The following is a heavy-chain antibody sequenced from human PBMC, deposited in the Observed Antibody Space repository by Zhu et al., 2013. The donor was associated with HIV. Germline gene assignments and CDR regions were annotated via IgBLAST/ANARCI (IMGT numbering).Heavy chain of an antibody. CDR3: ASYYYDSSGYYWVDAFDI. V-gene: IGHV1-2*02. J-gene: IGHJ3*02. CDR1: GYTFTSYY. D-gene: IGHD3-22*01. Sequence: QVQLVQSGAEVKKPGASVKVSCKASGYTFTSYYMHWVRQAPGQGLEWMGWINPNSGGTNYAQKFQGRVTMTRDTSISTAYMELSRLRSDDTAVYYCASYYYDSSGYYWVDAFDIWGQGTMVTVSS. CDR2: INPNSGGT.